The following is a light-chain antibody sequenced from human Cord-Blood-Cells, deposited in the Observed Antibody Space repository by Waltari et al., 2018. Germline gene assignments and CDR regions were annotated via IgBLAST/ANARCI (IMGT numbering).Light chain of an antibody. CDR3: SSYAGSNKNV. V-gene: IGLV2-8*01. CDR1: SSDVGGSNH. J-gene: IGLJ1*01. Sequence: QSALPPPPSASGSPGQPVTISCTGTSSDVGGSNHVSWYQQHPGKAPKLMIYEGSKRPSGVPDRFSGSKSGNTASLTVSGLQAEDEADYYCSSYAGSNKNVFGTGTKVTVL. CDR2: EGS.